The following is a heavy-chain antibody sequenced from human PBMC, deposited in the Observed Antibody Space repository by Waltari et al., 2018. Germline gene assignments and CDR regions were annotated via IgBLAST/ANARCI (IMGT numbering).Heavy chain of an antibody. CDR3: TSDAFGNSIGGVFDY. Sequence: EVQLVESGGGLVQPGRSLRLSCVGSGFSFADRAFNWVRQVPGKGLEWVSGINWNSGNIGYADSVKGRFTISRDNAKNSLYLQINSVRTEDTALYYCTSDAFGNSIGGVFDYWGQGTLVNVSS. J-gene: IGHJ4*02. V-gene: IGHV3-9*01. CDR2: INWNSGNI. CDR1: GFSFADRA. D-gene: IGHD3-3*01.